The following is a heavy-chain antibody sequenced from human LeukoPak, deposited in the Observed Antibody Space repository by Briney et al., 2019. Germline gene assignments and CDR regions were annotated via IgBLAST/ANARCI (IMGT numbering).Heavy chain of an antibody. CDR1: GFTFSSYG. V-gene: IGHV3-33*01. CDR3: GREVPGGTTSLDC. J-gene: IGHJ4*02. D-gene: IGHD1-26*01. Sequence: GGSLRLSCAASGFTFSSYGMHWVRQAPGKGLEWVAVIWYDGSNKYYADSVKGRFTISRDNAKNALYLQMNSLRAEDTAVYYCGREVPGGTTSLDCWGQGTLVTVSS. CDR2: IWYDGSNK.